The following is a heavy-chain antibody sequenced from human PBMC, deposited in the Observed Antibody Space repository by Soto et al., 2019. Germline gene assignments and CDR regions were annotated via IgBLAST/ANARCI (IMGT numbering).Heavy chain of an antibody. CDR3: ARGPMVGPVAENAFDI. J-gene: IGHJ3*02. CDR1: GGSISSSSYY. D-gene: IGHD6-19*01. CDR2: VYYSGTT. Sequence: SETLSLTCSVSGGSISSSSYYWNWIRQSPGKGLEWIGSVYYSGTTYYNPSLKRRVTISVDTYNQFSLKLSSVTAADTAYYFCARGPMVGPVAENAFDIWGQGTRVPVSS. V-gene: IGHV4-39*02.